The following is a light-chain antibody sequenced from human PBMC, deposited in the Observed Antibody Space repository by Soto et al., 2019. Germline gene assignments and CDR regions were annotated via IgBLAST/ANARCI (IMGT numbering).Light chain of an antibody. CDR1: QTITFY. J-gene: IGKJ2*01. Sequence: DIQMPQSPSSLSASVGDTVAITCRASQTITFYLNWYQQEPGKPPKLLIYGANTLQGGVPSRFSAGGSGTDFTLTINSLQPEDFATYYFQQNYTTPFTFGQGTKLQIK. CDR3: QQNYTTPFT. V-gene: IGKV1-39*01. CDR2: GAN.